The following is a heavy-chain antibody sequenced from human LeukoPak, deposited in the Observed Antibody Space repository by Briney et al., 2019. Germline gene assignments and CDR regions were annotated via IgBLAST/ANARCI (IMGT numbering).Heavy chain of an antibody. Sequence: HPGGSPRLSCAASGFTFSSYWMNWARQAPGKGLEWVASINHNGNVNYYVDSVKGRFTISRDNARNSLYLQMSNLRAEDTAVYFCARGGGLDVWGQGATVTVSS. CDR3: ARGGGLDV. V-gene: IGHV3-7*03. J-gene: IGHJ6*02. CDR2: INHNGNVN. D-gene: IGHD3-16*01. CDR1: GFTFSSYW.